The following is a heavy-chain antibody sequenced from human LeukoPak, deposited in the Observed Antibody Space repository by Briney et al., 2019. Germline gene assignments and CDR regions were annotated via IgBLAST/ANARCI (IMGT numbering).Heavy chain of an antibody. CDR2: INPNSRGT. J-gene: IGHJ6*03. Sequence: ASVKVSCKASGYTFTSYGISWVRQATGQGLEWMVWINPNSRGTNYAQKFQGRVTMTRDTSISTAYMELSRLRSDDTAVYYCARDQDGIPAADPYYYYYMDVWGEGTTVTVSS. D-gene: IGHD6-13*01. CDR3: ARDQDGIPAADPYYYYYMDV. CDR1: GYTFTSYG. V-gene: IGHV1-2*02.